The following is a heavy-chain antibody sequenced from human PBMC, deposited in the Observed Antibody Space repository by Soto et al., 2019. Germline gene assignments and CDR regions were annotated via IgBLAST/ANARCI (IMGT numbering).Heavy chain of an antibody. CDR2: IIPIFGTA. J-gene: IGHJ5*02. Sequence: SVKVSCKASGGTFSSYAISWVRQAPGQGLEWMGGIIPIFGTANYAQKFQGRVTITADESTSTAYMELSSLRSEDTAVYYCARSTYSSSMLDWFDPWGQGTLVTVSS. V-gene: IGHV1-69*13. CDR1: GGTFSSYA. CDR3: ARSTYSSSMLDWFDP. D-gene: IGHD6-6*01.